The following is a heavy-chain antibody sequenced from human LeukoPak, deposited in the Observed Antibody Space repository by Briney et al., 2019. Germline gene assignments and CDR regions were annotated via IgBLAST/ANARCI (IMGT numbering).Heavy chain of an antibody. J-gene: IGHJ5*02. V-gene: IGHV4-59*01. CDR1: GGSISSYY. CDR3: ARKTGSYRWFDP. CDR2: IYYSGST. D-gene: IGHD1-26*01. Sequence: SETLCLTCTVSGGSISSYYWSWIRQPPGKGLEWIGYIYYSGSTNYNPSLKSRVTISVDTSKNQFSLKLSSVTAADTAVYYCARKTGSYRWFDPWGQGTLVTVSS.